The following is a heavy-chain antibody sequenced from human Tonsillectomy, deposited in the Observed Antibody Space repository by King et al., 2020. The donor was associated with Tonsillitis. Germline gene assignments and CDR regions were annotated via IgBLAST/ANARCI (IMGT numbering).Heavy chain of an antibody. CDR3: ARAREYSTSSDY. CDR2: INPSGGST. CDR1: GYTFTSYY. J-gene: IGHJ4*02. D-gene: IGHD6-6*01. V-gene: IGHV1-46*03. Sequence: QLVQSGAEVKKPGASVKFPCKASGYTFTSYYMHWVRQAPGQGLEWMAIINPSGGSTTYAEKFLGRFTMTRDTSTSTVYMELSSLRSEDTAVYYCARAREYSTSSDYWGQGTLVTVSS.